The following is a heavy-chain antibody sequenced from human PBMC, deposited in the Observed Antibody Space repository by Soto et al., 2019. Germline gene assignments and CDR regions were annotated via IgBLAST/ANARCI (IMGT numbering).Heavy chain of an antibody. V-gene: IGHV3-15*01. CDR3: TEDPATRVPNPYSEIDV. CDR1: ELTFTNAW. Sequence: PGGSLRLSCAASELTFTNAWISWARQPPGKGLEWVGRIKSESDGGTTDYAAPVKGRFTISRDDSKNTLYLEMISLTTEDTALYYGTEDPATRVPNPYSEIDVWGEGTMVP. J-gene: IGHJ6*02. D-gene: IGHD4-17*01. CDR2: IKSESDGGTT.